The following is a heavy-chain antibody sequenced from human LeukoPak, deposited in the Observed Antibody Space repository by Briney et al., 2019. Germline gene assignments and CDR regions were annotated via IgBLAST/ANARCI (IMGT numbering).Heavy chain of an antibody. J-gene: IGHJ4*02. CDR2: ISSSGSTM. Sequence: GGSLRLSCAASGFTFSSYWMSWVRQAPGKGLAWVSYISSSGSTMYYADSVKGRFTISRDNAKNSLYLQLNSLRAEDTAVYYCARASITLGRGELIYYFDYWGQGTLVTVSS. D-gene: IGHD3-10*01. CDR1: GFTFSSYW. V-gene: IGHV3-48*03. CDR3: ARASITLGRGELIYYFDY.